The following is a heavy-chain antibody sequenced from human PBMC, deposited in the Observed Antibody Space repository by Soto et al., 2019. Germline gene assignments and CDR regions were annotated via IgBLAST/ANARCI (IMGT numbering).Heavy chain of an antibody. J-gene: IGHJ3*02. CDR1: GFSVGDYA. Sequence: GGSLRLCCTASGFSVGDYAMSWVRKAPGKGLEWVGFIRSKAYGGTTEYAASVKGRFTISRDDSKSIAYLQMNSLKTEDTAVYYCTKYSGSYSEGAFDIWGQGTMVTVSS. CDR3: TKYSGSYSEGAFDI. D-gene: IGHD1-26*01. CDR2: IRSKAYGGTT. V-gene: IGHV3-49*04.